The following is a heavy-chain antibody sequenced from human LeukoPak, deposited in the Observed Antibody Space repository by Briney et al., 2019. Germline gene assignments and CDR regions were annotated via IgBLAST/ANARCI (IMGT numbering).Heavy chain of an antibody. Sequence: SETLSLTCTVSGGSISSSSYYWGWIRQPPGKGLEWIGSIYYSGSTYYNPSLKSRVTISVDTSKNQFSLKLSSVTAADTAVYHCARGDSSGYPDYWGQGTLVTVSS. CDR2: IYYSGST. D-gene: IGHD3-22*01. CDR1: GGSISSSSYY. CDR3: ARGDSSGYPDY. V-gene: IGHV4-39*07. J-gene: IGHJ4*02.